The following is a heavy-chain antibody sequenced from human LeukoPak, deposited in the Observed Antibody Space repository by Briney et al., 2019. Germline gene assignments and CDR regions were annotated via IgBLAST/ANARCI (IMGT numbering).Heavy chain of an antibody. D-gene: IGHD3/OR15-3a*01. CDR2: IYYSGNT. CDR3: ARQTGSGLFILP. J-gene: IGHJ4*02. V-gene: IGHV4-39*01. Sequence: WVRQAPGKGLEWIGSIYYSGNTYYNASLKSQVSISIDTSKNQFSLRLTSVTAADTAVYYCARQTGSGLFILPGGQGTLVTVSS.